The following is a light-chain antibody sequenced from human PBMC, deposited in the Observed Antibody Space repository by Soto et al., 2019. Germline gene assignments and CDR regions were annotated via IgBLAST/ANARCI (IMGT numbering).Light chain of an antibody. Sequence: QSVLTQPASVSGSPGQSITISCTGTSSGVGSHNYVSWYQQHPGKAPKLIIFEVNSRPSGVSNRFSGSKSGSAASLTISGLQAEDEADYYCSSYSSTSTPYVFGGGTKVTVL. CDR3: SSYSSTSTPYV. CDR2: EVN. V-gene: IGLV2-14*01. J-gene: IGLJ1*01. CDR1: SSGVGSHNY.